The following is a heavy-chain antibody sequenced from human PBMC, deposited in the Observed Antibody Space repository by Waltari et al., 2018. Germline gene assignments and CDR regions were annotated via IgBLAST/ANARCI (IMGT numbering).Heavy chain of an antibody. CDR2: IYHTGSH. V-gene: IGHV4-34*01. CDR1: GGSFTTND. J-gene: IGHJ4*02. Sequence: QVQLKQWGAGLLKISETLSLTCDVSGGSFTTNDWSWIRQSPGKGLEWIGEIYHTGSHNYNPSLQNRVTISVDRSKSLFSLEVTSITAADAAIYYCARVKSGFDSWGQGTVVTVSS. CDR3: ARVKSGFDS.